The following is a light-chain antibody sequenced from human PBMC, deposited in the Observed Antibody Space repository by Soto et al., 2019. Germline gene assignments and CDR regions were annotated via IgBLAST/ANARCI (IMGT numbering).Light chain of an antibody. V-gene: IGKV3-15*01. CDR3: HQYNNWPLT. J-gene: IGKJ4*01. CDR2: DGS. Sequence: EVVMTQSPATLSVSPGERATVSYRASQTVSRNVAWYQQKPGQAPRLLIYDGSTRATGTPDRFIATGSGTEFTLTISSLQSEDFALYCCHQYNNWPLTFGGGTNVEIK. CDR1: QTVSRN.